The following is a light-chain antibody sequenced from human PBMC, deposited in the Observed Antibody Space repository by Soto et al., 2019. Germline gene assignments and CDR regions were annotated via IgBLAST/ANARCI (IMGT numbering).Light chain of an antibody. CDR2: DAS. V-gene: IGKV3-15*01. CDR1: QSVSRN. Sequence: EIVMTQSPATLSVSPGERATVSCRASQSVSRNLAWYQQKPGQAPSLLIYDASTRATGMPARFSGSGSGTEFTLTISSLQFEDFAVYYCLQYSYWPRTFGQGTKVEIK. J-gene: IGKJ1*01. CDR3: LQYSYWPRT.